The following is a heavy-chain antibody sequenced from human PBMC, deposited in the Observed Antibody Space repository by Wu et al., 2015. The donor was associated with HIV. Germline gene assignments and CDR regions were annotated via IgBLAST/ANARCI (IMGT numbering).Heavy chain of an antibody. CDR1: GYTFTSYY. CDR2: INPSGGST. CDR3: ARGAIFGVVIQRLAFYNWFDP. Sequence: QSGAEVKKPGASVKVSCKASGYTFTSYYMHWVRQAPGQGLEWMGIINPSGGSTSYAQKFQGRVTMTRDTSTSTVYMELSSLRSEDTAVYYCARGAIFGVVIQRLAFYNWFDPWGQGTLVTVSS. D-gene: IGHD3-3*01. V-gene: IGHV1-46*03. J-gene: IGHJ5*02.